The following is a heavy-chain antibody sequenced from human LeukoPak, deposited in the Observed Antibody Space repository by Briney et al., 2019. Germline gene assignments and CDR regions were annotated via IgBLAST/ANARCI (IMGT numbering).Heavy chain of an antibody. CDR2: TYYSGST. Sequence: SETLSLTCTVSGGSISSYYWSWIRQPPGKGLEWIGYTYYSGSTNYNPSLKSRVTISVDTSKNQYSLKLSSVTAADTAVYYCARVDYGDPTFDYWGQGTLVTVSS. V-gene: IGHV4-59*01. D-gene: IGHD4-17*01. J-gene: IGHJ4*02. CDR1: GGSISSYY. CDR3: ARVDYGDPTFDY.